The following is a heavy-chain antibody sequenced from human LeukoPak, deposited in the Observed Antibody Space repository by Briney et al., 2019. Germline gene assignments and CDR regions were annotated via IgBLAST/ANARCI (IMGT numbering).Heavy chain of an antibody. CDR1: GFTFSSYG. Sequence: GGTLRLSCAASGFTFSSYGMTWVRQAPGKGLEWVSLLSGSGGSTYYADSVKGRFTISRDNSKNTLYLQMNSLRAEDTAVYYCAREVGAFDIWGQGTMVTVSS. J-gene: IGHJ3*02. CDR2: LSGSGGST. CDR3: AREVGAFDI. V-gene: IGHV3-23*01.